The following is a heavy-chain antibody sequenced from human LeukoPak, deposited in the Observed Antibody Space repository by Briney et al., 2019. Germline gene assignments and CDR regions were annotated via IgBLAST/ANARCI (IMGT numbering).Heavy chain of an antibody. CDR2: ISGSGGNT. Sequence: GGSLRLSCAASGFTFTSCGMHWVRQAPGKGLEWVSAISGSGGNTYYADSVKGRFTISRDNSKNTLYLQMNSLRAEDTAVYYCATRPYYYDSSGYSEAYWGQGTLVTVSS. D-gene: IGHD3-22*01. V-gene: IGHV3-23*01. J-gene: IGHJ4*02. CDR1: GFTFTSCG. CDR3: ATRPYYYDSSGYSEAY.